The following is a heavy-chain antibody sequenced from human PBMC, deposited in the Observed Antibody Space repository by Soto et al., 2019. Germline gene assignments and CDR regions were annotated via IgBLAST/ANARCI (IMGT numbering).Heavy chain of an antibody. V-gene: IGHV3-48*03. D-gene: IGHD1-20*01. CDR3: ARDIDNRDYYYGLDV. Sequence: GGSLRLSCVASGFVFKNYEMNWVRQAPGRGLEWISYISNSGNTIYVADSMRGRFTISRDNAKNSLFLQMNSLRADDTAVYYCARDIDNRDYYYGLDVWGQGTTVTVSS. CDR2: ISNSGNTI. J-gene: IGHJ6*02. CDR1: GFVFKNYE.